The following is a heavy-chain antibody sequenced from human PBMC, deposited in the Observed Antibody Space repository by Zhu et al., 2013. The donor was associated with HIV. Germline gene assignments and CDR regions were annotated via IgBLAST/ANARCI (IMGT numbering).Heavy chain of an antibody. CDR2: INPSGGST. CDR1: GYTFTSYY. CDR3: ARDGGLVVVAAAPMDV. V-gene: IGHV1-46*01. J-gene: IGHJ6*02. D-gene: IGHD2-15*01. Sequence: QVQLVQSGAEVKKPGASVKVSCKASGYTFTSYYMHWVRQAPGQGLEWMGIINPSGGSTSYAQKFQGRVTMTRDTSTSTVYMELSSLRSEDTAVYYCARDGGLVVVAAAPMDVWGQGTTVTVSS.